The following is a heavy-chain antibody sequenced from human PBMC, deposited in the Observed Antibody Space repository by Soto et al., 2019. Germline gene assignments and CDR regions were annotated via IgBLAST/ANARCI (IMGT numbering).Heavy chain of an antibody. CDR3: ARRKERSGPNYFDS. CDR2: MNPNNGNA. Sequence: ASVKVSCKASGYTFITYDINWVRQAAGQGLEWMGWMNPNNGNAGYAQKFQGRVTMTRNTSISTAYMELSSLRFDDTAVYFCARRKERSGPNYFDSRGQGSLVTVSS. D-gene: IGHD6-25*01. V-gene: IGHV1-8*01. CDR1: GYTFITYD. J-gene: IGHJ4*02.